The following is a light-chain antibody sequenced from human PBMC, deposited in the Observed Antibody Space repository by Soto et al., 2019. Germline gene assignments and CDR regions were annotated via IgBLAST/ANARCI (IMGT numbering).Light chain of an antibody. CDR1: QSVLYSSNNKNY. CDR3: QQYYSTPQT. V-gene: IGKV4-1*01. CDR2: WAS. J-gene: IGKJ1*01. Sequence: IVMTQSPDSLAVSLGERATINCKSSQSVLYSSNNKNYLAWYQQKPGQPPKLLIYWASTRESGVPDRFSGSGSGTDFTLTISRLQAEDVAVYYWQQYYSTPQTFGQGTKVEIK.